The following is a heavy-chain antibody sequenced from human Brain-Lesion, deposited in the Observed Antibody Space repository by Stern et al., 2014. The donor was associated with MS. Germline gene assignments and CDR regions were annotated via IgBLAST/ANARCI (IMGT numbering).Heavy chain of an antibody. Sequence: EVQLVESGGGLVQPGGSLRLSCAASGFTFRNYWMHWVRQAPGKGLVWVSRVNNDGRRTSYADSVKGRFTMSRDNAKNTLYLQMNSLRVEDPAIYYCARGERWFDSWGQGTLVTVSS. V-gene: IGHV3-74*02. CDR3: ARGERWFDS. CDR1: GFTFRNYW. J-gene: IGHJ5*01. CDR2: VNNDGRRT. D-gene: IGHD3-10*01.